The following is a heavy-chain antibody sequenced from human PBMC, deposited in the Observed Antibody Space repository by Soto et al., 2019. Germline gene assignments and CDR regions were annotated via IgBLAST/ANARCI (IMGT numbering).Heavy chain of an antibody. V-gene: IGHV3-74*01. D-gene: IGHD1-1*01. CDR1: GFTLSSHW. Sequence: PVGSLRLSCAASGFTLSSHWMHWVRQAPGKGLVWVSRINGDGSITTYADSVKGRFTISRDNAKNTLYLQMNSLRAEDTAVYYCARVQSTGTVSWGQGNMVTVS. CDR2: INGDGSIT. CDR3: ARVQSTGTVS. J-gene: IGHJ5*02.